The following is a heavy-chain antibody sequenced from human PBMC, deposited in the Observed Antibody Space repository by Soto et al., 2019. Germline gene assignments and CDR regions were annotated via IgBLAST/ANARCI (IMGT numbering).Heavy chain of an antibody. CDR2: ISYDGSNK. CDR1: VFTLSIYG. V-gene: IGHV3-30*03. D-gene: IGHD5-18*01. Sequence: PGGSLRLSCAASVFTLSIYGMHWVRQAPGKGLEWVAVISYDGSNKYYADSVKGRFTISRDNSKNTLYLQMNSLRAEDTAVYYCAGGYSYGYTPNFDYWGQGTLVTGSS. CDR3: AGGYSYGYTPNFDY. J-gene: IGHJ4*02.